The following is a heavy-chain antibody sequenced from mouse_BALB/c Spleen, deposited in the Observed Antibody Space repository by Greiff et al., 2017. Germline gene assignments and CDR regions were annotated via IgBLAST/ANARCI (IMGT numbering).Heavy chain of an antibody. CDR2: LSSGGGNT. CDR1: GFTFSSYT. V-gene: IGHV5-9*03. CDR3: ARYRGDGAWFAY. J-gene: IGHJ3*01. Sequence: EVKLMESGGGLVKPGGSLKLSCAASGFTFSSYTMSWVRQTPEKRLEWVATLSSGGGNTYYPDSVKGRFTISRDNAKNNLYLQMSSLRSEDTALYYCARYRGDGAWFAYWGQGTLVTVSA.